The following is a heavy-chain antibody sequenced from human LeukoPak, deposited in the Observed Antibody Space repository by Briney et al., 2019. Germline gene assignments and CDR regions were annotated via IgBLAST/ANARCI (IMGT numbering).Heavy chain of an antibody. V-gene: IGHV3-30*04. CDR1: GFTFGTYA. D-gene: IGHD4-17*01. CDR3: ARVASLSVTHYYYYGMDA. CDR2: ISYHGRKK. Sequence: GGSLRLSCAASGFTFGTYAMHWVRQAPGKGVGWVAMISYHGRKKSYADSVKGRFSISRDNAENTLYLQMNSLRHDDTAVYYCARVASLSVTHYYYYGMDAWGPGTTVSVSS. J-gene: IGHJ6*02.